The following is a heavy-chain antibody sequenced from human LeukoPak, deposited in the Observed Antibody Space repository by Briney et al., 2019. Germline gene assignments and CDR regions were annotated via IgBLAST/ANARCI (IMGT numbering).Heavy chain of an antibody. CDR3: ARAGSSSRWVNDY. Sequence: ASVKVSCKASGYTFTGYYMHWVRQAPGQGLEWMGWINPKSGGTNYAQKFQGRVTMTRDTSIHTAYMELSRLRSDDTAVYYRARAGSSSRWVNDYWGQGTLVTVSS. D-gene: IGHD6-13*01. CDR2: INPKSGGT. V-gene: IGHV1-2*02. CDR1: GYTFTGYY. J-gene: IGHJ4*02.